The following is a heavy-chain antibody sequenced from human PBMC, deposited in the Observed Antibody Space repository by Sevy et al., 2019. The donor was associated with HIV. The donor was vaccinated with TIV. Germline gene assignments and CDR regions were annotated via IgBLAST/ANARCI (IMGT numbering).Heavy chain of an antibody. CDR2: INNSGGKT. Sequence: GGSLRLSCAASGFTFSDYAMSWVRQAPGKGLGWASIINNSGGKTYYADSVKGRFTISRENSKNTLYLAMNSLRGEDMAVYYCAKVGYTDAFDIWGQGTMVTVSS. J-gene: IGHJ3*02. D-gene: IGHD5-12*01. V-gene: IGHV3-23*01. CDR1: GFTFSDYA. CDR3: AKVGYTDAFDI.